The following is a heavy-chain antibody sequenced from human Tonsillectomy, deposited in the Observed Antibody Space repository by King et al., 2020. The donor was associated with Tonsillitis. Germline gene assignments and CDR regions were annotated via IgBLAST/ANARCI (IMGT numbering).Heavy chain of an antibody. CDR2: IRSKAYGGTT. CDR3: TRDLGGACFDY. J-gene: IGHJ4*02. D-gene: IGHD3-16*01. CDR1: GFTFGDYA. V-gene: IGHV3-49*03. Sequence: VQLVESGGGLVQPGRSLRLSCTASGFTFGDYAMNWFRQAPGKGLEGVGFIRSKAYGGTTEYAASVNGRFTISRDDSKSIAYLQMNSLRTEDTAVYYCTRDLGGACFDYWGQGTLVTVSS.